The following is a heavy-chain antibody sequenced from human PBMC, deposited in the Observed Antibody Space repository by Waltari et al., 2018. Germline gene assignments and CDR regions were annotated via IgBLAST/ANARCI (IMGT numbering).Heavy chain of an antibody. CDR2: ISSSGSI. CDR3: ARAAPYTTDGFDS. V-gene: IGHV4-39*07. J-gene: IGHJ4*02. Sequence: QLQLQESGPGLVKPSETLSLTCTVSGDSIKSSTSNWAWVRQPPGKGLEYIVSISSSGSIYYNPSLMSRVTISVDSSKNQFSLDFTSVTAADTAVYYCARAAPYTTDGFDSWGQGTLVTVSS. CDR1: GDSIKSSTSN. D-gene: IGHD1-1*01.